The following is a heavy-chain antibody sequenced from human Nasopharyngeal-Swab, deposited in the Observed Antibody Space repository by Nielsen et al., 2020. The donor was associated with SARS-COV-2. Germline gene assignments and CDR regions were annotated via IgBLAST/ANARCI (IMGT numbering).Heavy chain of an antibody. CDR3: ARVAGCSSTSCYSRGAFDI. D-gene: IGHD2-2*02. Sequence: ASVKVSCKASGYTFTGYYMHWVRQAPGQGLKWMGRINPNSGGTNYAQKFQGRVTVTRDTSISTAYMELSRLRSDDTAVYYCARVAGCSSTSCYSRGAFDIWGQGTMVTVSS. CDR2: INPNSGGT. CDR1: GYTFTGYY. V-gene: IGHV1-2*06. J-gene: IGHJ3*02.